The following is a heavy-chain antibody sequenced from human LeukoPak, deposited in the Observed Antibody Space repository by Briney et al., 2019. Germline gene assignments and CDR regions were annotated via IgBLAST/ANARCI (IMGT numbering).Heavy chain of an antibody. CDR1: GFTFSSYA. CDR3: ARRDTEPYYYYMDV. V-gene: IGHV3-23*01. CDR2: ISGSGGNT. J-gene: IGHJ6*03. Sequence: GGSLRLSCAASGFTFSSYAMSWVRQAPGKGLEWVSGISGSGGNTCYADSVKGRFTISRDNSKNTLSLQMNSLRAEDTAIYYCARRDTEPYYYYMDVWGKGTTVTVSS.